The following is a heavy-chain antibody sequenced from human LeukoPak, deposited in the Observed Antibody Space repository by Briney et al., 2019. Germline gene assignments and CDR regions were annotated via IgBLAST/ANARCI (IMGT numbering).Heavy chain of an antibody. CDR2: IWYDGSNK. Sequence: GGSLRLSCKASGFTFRNYGMDWVRQAPGKGLEWVAIIWYDGSNKYYADSVKGQFTISRDNSKNTLYLQMNSLRAEDTAVYYCARGSGTTDWYFDLWGRGTLVTVSS. J-gene: IGHJ2*01. CDR3: ARGSGTTDWYFDL. CDR1: GFTFRNYG. V-gene: IGHV3-33*01. D-gene: IGHD1-7*01.